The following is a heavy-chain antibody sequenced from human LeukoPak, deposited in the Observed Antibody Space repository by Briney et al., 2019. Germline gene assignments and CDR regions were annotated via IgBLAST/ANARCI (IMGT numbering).Heavy chain of an antibody. Sequence: GGSRRLSCAASGFTFSDYWMHWVRQGPGKGLVWVSYINSDGSTTTYADSVKGRFTISRDNAKNTLYLQMNSLRAEDTAVYYCARDSSGWFGGSFDYWGQGTLVTVSS. CDR1: GFTFSDYW. CDR2: INSDGSTT. J-gene: IGHJ4*02. D-gene: IGHD6-19*01. V-gene: IGHV3-74*01. CDR3: ARDSSGWFGGSFDY.